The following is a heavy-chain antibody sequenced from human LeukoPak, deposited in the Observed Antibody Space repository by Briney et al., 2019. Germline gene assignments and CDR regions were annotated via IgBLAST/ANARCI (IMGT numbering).Heavy chain of an antibody. V-gene: IGHV3-30*02. CDR3: AKDELLEVTETPFDAFDI. CDR1: GFTFSSYG. CDR2: IRYDGSNK. D-gene: IGHD3-3*01. J-gene: IGHJ3*02. Sequence: PGGSLRLSCAASGFTFSSYGMHCVRQAPGKGLEWVAFIRYDGSNKYYADSVKGRFTISRDNSKNTLYLQMNSLRAEDTAVYYCAKDELLEVTETPFDAFDIWGQGTMVTVSS.